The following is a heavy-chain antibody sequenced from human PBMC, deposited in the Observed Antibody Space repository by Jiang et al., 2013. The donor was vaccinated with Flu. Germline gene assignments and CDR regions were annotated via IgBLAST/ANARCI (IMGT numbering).Heavy chain of an antibody. CDR2: IYWDDDK. D-gene: IGHD3-3*01. V-gene: IGHV2-5*02. J-gene: IGHJ4*02. CDR1: GFSLTTSGMG. CDR3: AHSLWIRPFDY. Sequence: KPTQTLTLTCTFSGFSLTTSGMGVGWIRQPPGMALEWLALIYWDDDKRYSPSLKSRLTITKDTSKNQVVLTMTNMDPVDTATYYCAHSLWIRPFDYWGQGTLVTVSS.